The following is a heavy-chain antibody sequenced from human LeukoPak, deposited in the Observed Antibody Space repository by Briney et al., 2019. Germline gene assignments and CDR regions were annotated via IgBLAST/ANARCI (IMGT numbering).Heavy chain of an antibody. CDR3: ARAPEVEMATIGY. CDR2: INPNSGGT. J-gene: IGHJ4*02. V-gene: IGHV1-2*02. D-gene: IGHD5-24*01. CDR1: GYTFTGYY. Sequence: ASVKVSCKASGYTFTGYYMHWVRQAPGQGLEWMGWINPNSGGTNYAQKFQGRVTMTRDTSISTAYMELSSLRSEDTAVYYCARAPEVEMATIGYWGQGTLVTVSS.